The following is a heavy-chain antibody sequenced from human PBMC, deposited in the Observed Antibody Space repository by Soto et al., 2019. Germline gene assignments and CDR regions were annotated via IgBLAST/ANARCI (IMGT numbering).Heavy chain of an antibody. Sequence: PSETLSLTCTVSGGSISSSYWSWIGQPPGKGLEWIAYIYYSGSTNYNPSLKSRVAISVDTSKNQFSLKLSSVTAADTAVYYCARLQMYSSSWDWEENVSFDYWGQGTLVTVSS. V-gene: IGHV4-59*08. CDR3: ARLQMYSSSWDWEENVSFDY. D-gene: IGHD6-13*01. CDR1: GGSISSSY. CDR2: IYYSGST. J-gene: IGHJ4*02.